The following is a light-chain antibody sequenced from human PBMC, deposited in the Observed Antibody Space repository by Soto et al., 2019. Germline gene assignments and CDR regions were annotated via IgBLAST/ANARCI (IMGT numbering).Light chain of an antibody. Sequence: QSALTQPPSVSGSPGQSVTISCTGTSSDVGSYNRLSWYQQPPDTAPKLIMYEVNTRPSGVPDRFSGSKSGSTASLTISGLQAEDEADYFCCSYAGSSTLVFGGGTTLTVL. CDR2: EVN. CDR1: SSDVGSYNR. J-gene: IGLJ3*02. V-gene: IGLV2-18*02. CDR3: CSYAGSSTLV.